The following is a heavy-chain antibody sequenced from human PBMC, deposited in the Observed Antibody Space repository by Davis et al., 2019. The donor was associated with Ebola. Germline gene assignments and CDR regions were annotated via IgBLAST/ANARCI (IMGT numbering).Heavy chain of an antibody. Sequence: GESLKISCAASGFTFSSYWMSWVRQAPGKGLEWVANIKQDGSEKYYVDSVKGRFTISRDNDKNSLSLQMNSLRAEDTAVYYCARAGYSSGWYVGYWGQGTLVTVSS. CDR2: IKQDGSEK. CDR1: GFTFSSYW. J-gene: IGHJ4*02. V-gene: IGHV3-7*03. CDR3: ARAGYSSGWYVGY. D-gene: IGHD6-19*01.